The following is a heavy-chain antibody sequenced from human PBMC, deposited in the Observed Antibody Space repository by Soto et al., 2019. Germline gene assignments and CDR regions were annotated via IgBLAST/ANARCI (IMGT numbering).Heavy chain of an antibody. V-gene: IGHV4-61*01. D-gene: IGHD1-1*01. CDR2: IYYSGST. Sequence: SETLSLTCPFSGGSVSSCSYYWSWIRQPPGKGLEWIGYIYYSGSTNYTPSLKSRVSIPEETSKNQFSLNITSVTAADTAVHYCARGRDAYKLRNVSAHGTTVTVSS. J-gene: IGHJ6*02. CDR1: GGSVSSCSYY. CDR3: ARGRDAYKLRNV.